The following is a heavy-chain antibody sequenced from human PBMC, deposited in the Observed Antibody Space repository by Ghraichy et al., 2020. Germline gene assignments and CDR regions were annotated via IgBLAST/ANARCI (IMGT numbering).Heavy chain of an antibody. Sequence: SETLSLTCTVSGGSISSGDYYWSWIRQPPGKGLEWIGYIYYSGSTYYNPSLKSRVTISVDTSKNQFSLKLSSVTAADTAVYYCARGKYSSGWYYRADRLYYYYGMDVWGQGTTVTVSS. V-gene: IGHV4-30-4*01. CDR3: ARGKYSSGWYYRADRLYYYYGMDV. CDR1: GGSISSGDYY. D-gene: IGHD6-19*01. CDR2: IYYSGST. J-gene: IGHJ6*02.